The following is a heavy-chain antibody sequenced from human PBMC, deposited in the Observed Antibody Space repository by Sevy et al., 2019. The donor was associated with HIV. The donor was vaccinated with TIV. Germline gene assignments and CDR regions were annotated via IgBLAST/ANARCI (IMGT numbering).Heavy chain of an antibody. CDR1: GFTFSSYW. D-gene: IGHD1-26*01. CDR2: IKTDGSDT. V-gene: IGHV3-74*01. Sequence: GGSLRLSCAASGFTFSSYWMHWVRQAPGKGLVWVSRIKTDGSDTSYADSGKGRFTISGDNTKNTLYLQMNSLRAEATAVYYCARRPTDQSGSYWFDPWGQGTLVTVSS. CDR3: ARRPTDQSGSYWFDP. J-gene: IGHJ5*02.